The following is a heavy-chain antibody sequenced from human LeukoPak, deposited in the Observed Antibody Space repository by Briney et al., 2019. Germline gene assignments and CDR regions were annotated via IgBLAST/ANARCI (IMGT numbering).Heavy chain of an antibody. V-gene: IGHV4-30-4*08. J-gene: IGHJ6*03. CDR2: IYYSGST. CDR1: GGSISSGDYY. CDR3: ARAQADYYDSSGYYYNYYYYMDV. D-gene: IGHD3-22*01. Sequence: PSQTLSLTCTVSGGSISSGDYYWSWIRQPPGKGLEWIRYIYYSGSTYYNPSLKSRVTISVDTSKNQFSLKLSSVTAADTAVYYCARAQADYYDSSGYYYNYYYYMDVWGKGTTVTVSS.